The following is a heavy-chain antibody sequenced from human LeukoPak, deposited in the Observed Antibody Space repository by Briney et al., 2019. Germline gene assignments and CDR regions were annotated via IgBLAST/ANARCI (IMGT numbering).Heavy chain of an antibody. J-gene: IGHJ3*02. Sequence: PGGSLRLSCVASGFTFNTYAMTWVRQAPGKGLVWVSRINSGGSSTSYADSVKGRFTISRDNAMNTLYLQMNSLRAEDTAVYYCARDWNLGMVRGVSDAFDIWGQGTMVTVSS. CDR1: GFTFNTYA. D-gene: IGHD3-10*01. V-gene: IGHV3-74*01. CDR2: INSGGSST. CDR3: ARDWNLGMVRGVSDAFDI.